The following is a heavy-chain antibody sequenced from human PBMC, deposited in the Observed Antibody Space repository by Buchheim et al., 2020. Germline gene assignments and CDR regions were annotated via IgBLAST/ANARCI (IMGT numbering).Heavy chain of an antibody. CDR2: MYFSGRT. Sequence: QVQLQESGPGLVKPSETLSLTCTVSGGSIRSDYWSWIRQPPGKGLEWIGNMYFSGRTNYNPSLKSRVTISIDASKLQFSLKVNSVTAADTAVYFCARDQVGSYGMDVWGQGTT. J-gene: IGHJ6*02. V-gene: IGHV4-59*01. CDR3: ARDQVGSYGMDV. CDR1: GGSIRSDY. D-gene: IGHD1-26*01.